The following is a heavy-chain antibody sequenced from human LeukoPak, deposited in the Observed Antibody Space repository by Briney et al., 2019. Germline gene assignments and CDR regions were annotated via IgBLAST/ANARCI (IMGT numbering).Heavy chain of an antibody. V-gene: IGHV3-21*06. CDR2: IDSSGGYM. CDR3: LRGDRRDY. Sequence: GGSLRLSCAASGLPFSTYWMSWVRQAPGKGLEWVSSIDSSGGYMFYADSVKGRFIISRDNAKDSLYLQMNSLRVEDTAVYYCLRGDRRDYWGQGTLVTVSS. J-gene: IGHJ4*02. CDR1: GLPFSTYW.